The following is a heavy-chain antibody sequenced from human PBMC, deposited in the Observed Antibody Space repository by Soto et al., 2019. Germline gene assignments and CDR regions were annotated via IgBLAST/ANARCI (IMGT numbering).Heavy chain of an antibody. D-gene: IGHD6-19*01. J-gene: IGHJ4*02. V-gene: IGHV4-4*02. CDR3: ATWGIAVAGTRSDY. Sequence: QVHLQESGPGLVKPSGTLSLICAVSGGSISSSDWCTWVRQSPGKGLEWIGEISHGGSTNYNPSLKSRVTMSVDKSKNYFSLNRSSVTAADTAVYYCATWGIAVAGTRSDYWGQGTLVTVSS. CDR1: GGSISSSDW. CDR2: ISHGGST.